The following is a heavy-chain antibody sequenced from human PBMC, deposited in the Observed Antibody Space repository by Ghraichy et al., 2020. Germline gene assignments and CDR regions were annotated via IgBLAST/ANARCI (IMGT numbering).Heavy chain of an antibody. V-gene: IGHV4-34*01. CDR3: ARGYPSNTIFGVVITDAFDI. Sequence: SETLSLTCAVYGGSFSGYYWSWIRQPPGKGLEWIGEINHSGSTNYNPSLKSRVTISVDTSKNQFSLKLSSVTAADTAVYYCARGYPSNTIFGVVITDAFDIWGQGTMVTVSS. J-gene: IGHJ3*02. CDR1: GGSFSGYY. CDR2: INHSGST. D-gene: IGHD3-3*01.